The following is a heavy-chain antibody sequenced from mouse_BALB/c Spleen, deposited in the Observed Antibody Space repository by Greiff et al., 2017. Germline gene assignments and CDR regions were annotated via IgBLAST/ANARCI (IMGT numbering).Heavy chain of an antibody. V-gene: IGHV1-4*01. CDR2: INPSSGYT. J-gene: IGHJ1*01. CDR3: AGGHYYGSSLWYFDV. CDR1: GYTFTSYT. D-gene: IGHD1-1*01. Sequence: VKLMESGAELARPGASVKMSCKASGYTFTSYTMHWVKQRPGQGLEWIGYINPSSGYTNYNQKFKDKATLTADKSSSTAYMQLSSLTSEDSAVYYCAGGHYYGSSLWYFDVWGAGTTVTVSS.